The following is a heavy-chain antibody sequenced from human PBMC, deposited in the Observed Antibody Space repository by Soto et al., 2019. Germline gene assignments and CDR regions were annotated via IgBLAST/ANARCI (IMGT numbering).Heavy chain of an antibody. D-gene: IGHD3-9*01. J-gene: IGHJ6*02. V-gene: IGHV5-10-1*01. CDR3: ARHPTTYYDILTGYYRAPYYYYGMDV. CDR1: GYSFTSYW. Sequence: GESQKISCKGSGYSFTSYWLSWVRQMPGKGLEWMGRIDPSDSYTNYSPSFQGHVTISADKSISTAYLQWSSLKASDTAMYYCARHPTTYYDILTGYYRAPYYYYGMDVWGQGTTVTVSS. CDR2: IDPSDSYT.